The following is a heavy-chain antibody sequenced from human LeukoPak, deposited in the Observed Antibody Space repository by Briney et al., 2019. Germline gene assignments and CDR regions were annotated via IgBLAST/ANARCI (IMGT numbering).Heavy chain of an antibody. J-gene: IGHJ4*02. D-gene: IGHD5-18*01. CDR2: IYYSGST. V-gene: IGHV4-59*01. CDR1: GGSISSYY. CDR3: ARDGRYSYGTFDY. Sequence: SETLSLTCTVSGGSISSYYWSWIRQPPGKGLEWIGYIYYSGSTNYNPSLKSRVTISVDTSKNQFSLKLSSVTAADTAVYYCARDGRYSYGTFDYWGQGTLVTVSS.